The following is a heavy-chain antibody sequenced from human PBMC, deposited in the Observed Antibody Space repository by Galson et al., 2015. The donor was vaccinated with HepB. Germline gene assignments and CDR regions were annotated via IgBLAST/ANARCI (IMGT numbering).Heavy chain of an antibody. Sequence: SLRLSCAASGFTFGSYSMNWVRQAPGKGLEWVSSISSSGSSIYYADSVKGRFTISRDNSNYTFYRQMNSLRVEDTAVYFCSKDLSPYIPMYFTMEFWGQGTMAIVSS. CDR2: ISSSGSSI. V-gene: IGHV3-21*04. CDR1: GFTFGSYS. J-gene: IGHJ4*02. D-gene: IGHD3-10*01. CDR3: SKDLSPYIPMYFTMEF.